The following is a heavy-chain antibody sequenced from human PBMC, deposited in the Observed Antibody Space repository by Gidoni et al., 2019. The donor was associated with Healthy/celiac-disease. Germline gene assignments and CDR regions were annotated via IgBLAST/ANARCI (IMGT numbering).Heavy chain of an antibody. J-gene: IGHJ6*02. Sequence: EVQLLESGGGLVQPGGSLRLSCAASGLTFSSYAMSWVRQAPGKGLEWVSAISGSGGSTYYADSVKGRLTISRDKSKNTLYLQMNSLRGEDTAVYYCAKANYDFWSGYPYLDVWGQGTTVTVSS. V-gene: IGHV3-23*01. CDR1: GLTFSSYA. CDR2: ISGSGGST. CDR3: AKANYDFWSGYPYLDV. D-gene: IGHD3-3*01.